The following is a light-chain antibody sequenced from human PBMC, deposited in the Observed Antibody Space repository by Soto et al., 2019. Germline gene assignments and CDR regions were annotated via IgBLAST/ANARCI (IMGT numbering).Light chain of an antibody. CDR2: GHN. CDR3: QSYDSSLSGSV. Sequence: QSVLTQPPSVSGAPGQRVTISCTGSSSNIGAGYDVHWYQQLPGTAPKLLIYGHNNRPSGVPDRFSGSKSGTTASLAITGVQAEDEADYYCQSYDSSLSGSVFGGGTKVTVL. CDR1: SSNIGAGYD. V-gene: IGLV1-40*01. J-gene: IGLJ2*01.